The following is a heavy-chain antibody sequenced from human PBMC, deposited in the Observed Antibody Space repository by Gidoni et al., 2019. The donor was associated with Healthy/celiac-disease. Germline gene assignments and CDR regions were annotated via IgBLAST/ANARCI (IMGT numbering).Heavy chain of an antibody. CDR2: ISGSGGST. CDR3: AKDPSYSSSWTPNDKDI. D-gene: IGHD6-13*01. V-gene: IGHV3-23*01. CDR1: GFTCRGYA. J-gene: IGHJ3*02. Sequence: EVQLLESGGGLVQPGGSLRLSCAACGFTCRGYAMSWVRQAPGKGLECVSAISGSGGSTYYADSVKGRFTISRDNSKNTLYLQMNSLRAEDTAVYYCAKDPSYSSSWTPNDKDIWGQGTMVTVSS.